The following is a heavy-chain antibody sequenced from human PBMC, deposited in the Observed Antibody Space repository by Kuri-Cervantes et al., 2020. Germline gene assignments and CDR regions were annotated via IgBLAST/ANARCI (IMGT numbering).Heavy chain of an antibody. D-gene: IGHD3-10*01. CDR3: ARDGSDGSGTGRPYYFDY. CDR1: GGSISSGGYY. J-gene: IGHJ4*02. V-gene: IGHV4-31*02. CDR2: IYYSGST. Sequence: SCTVSGGSISSGGYYWSWIRQHPGKGLEWIGYIYYSGSTYYNPSLKSRVTISVDTSKNQLSLKLSSVTAADTAVYYCARDGSDGSGTGRPYYFDYWGQGTLVTVSS.